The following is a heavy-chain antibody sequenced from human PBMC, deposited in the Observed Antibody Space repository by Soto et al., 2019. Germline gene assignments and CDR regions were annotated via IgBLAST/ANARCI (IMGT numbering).Heavy chain of an antibody. CDR1: GGALSSYT. CDR3: ARDKNDDILTGYDGNDY. V-gene: IGHV1-69*04. D-gene: IGHD3-9*01. J-gene: IGHJ4*02. CDR2: IIPILGIA. Sequence: SVKVSCKARGGALSSYTISWVRQATGKGLEWMGRIIPILGIANYAQKFQGRVTITADKSTSTAYMELSSLRSEDTAVYYCARDKNDDILTGYDGNDYWGQGTLVTVSS.